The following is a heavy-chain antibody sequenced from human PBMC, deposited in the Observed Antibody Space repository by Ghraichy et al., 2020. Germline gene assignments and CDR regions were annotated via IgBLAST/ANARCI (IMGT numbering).Heavy chain of an antibody. V-gene: IGHV3-74*01. Sequence: GGSLRLSCAASGFTFSTYWMHWVRQAPGKGLVWVSRISDNGRITYNADSVKGRFTISRDNAKNTLYLQMNRLSAEDTAVYYCSTFGVGWSRDSWGQGTLVTVSS. CDR1: GFTFSTYW. J-gene: IGHJ4*02. CDR2: ISDNGRIT. CDR3: STFGVGWSRDS. D-gene: IGHD3-10*01.